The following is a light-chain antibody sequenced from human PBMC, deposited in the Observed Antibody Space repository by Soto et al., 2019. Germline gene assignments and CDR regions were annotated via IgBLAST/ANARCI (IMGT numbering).Light chain of an antibody. Sequence: DIQMTQSPSAMSASVGDRVTITCRASQDISNSLAWLQQRPGKVPKRLIYTAPSLQSGVPSRFSGSRSGTEFTLTISSLQPEDFATYYCQQSYSTPYTFGQGTKLEIK. CDR3: QQSYSTPYT. V-gene: IGKV1-17*03. CDR1: QDISNS. CDR2: TAP. J-gene: IGKJ2*01.